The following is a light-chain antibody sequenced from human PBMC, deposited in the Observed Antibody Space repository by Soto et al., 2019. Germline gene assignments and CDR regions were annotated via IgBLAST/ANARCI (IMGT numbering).Light chain of an antibody. V-gene: IGKV3D-20*02. CDR3: QQRSNWR. J-gene: IGKJ5*01. CDR2: GAS. CDR1: QSVSSSY. Sequence: EIVLTQSPGTLSLSPGERATLSCRASQSVSSSYLAWYQQKPGQAPRLLIYGASSRATGIPARFSGSGSGTDFTLTISSLEPEDFAVYYCQQRSNWRFGQGTRLEIK.